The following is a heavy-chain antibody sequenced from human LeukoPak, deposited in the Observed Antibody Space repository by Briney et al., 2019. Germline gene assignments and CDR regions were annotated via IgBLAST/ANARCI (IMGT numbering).Heavy chain of an antibody. D-gene: IGHD6-19*01. Sequence: GGSPRLSCAASGFTFSSYAMSWVRQAPGKGLEWVSAISGSGGSTYYADSVKGRFTISRDNSKNTLYLQMNSLRAEDTAVYHCAKDRDSSAWYSLGYFDYWGQGTLVTVSS. CDR2: ISGSGGST. CDR3: AKDRDSSAWYSLGYFDY. V-gene: IGHV3-23*01. J-gene: IGHJ4*02. CDR1: GFTFSSYA.